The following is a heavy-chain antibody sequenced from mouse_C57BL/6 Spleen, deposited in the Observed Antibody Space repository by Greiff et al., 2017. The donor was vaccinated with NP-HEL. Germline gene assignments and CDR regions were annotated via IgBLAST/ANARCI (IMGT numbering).Heavy chain of an antibody. CDR1: GYTFTSYD. V-gene: IGHV1-85*01. Sequence: VQLQESGPELVKPGASVKLSCKASGYTFTSYDINWVKQRPGQGLEWIGWIYPRDGSTKYNEKFKGKATLTVDTSSSTAYMELHSLTSEDSAVYFCARERDGYFPYYYAMDYWGQGTSVTVSS. D-gene: IGHD2-3*01. CDR3: ARERDGYFPYYYAMDY. CDR2: IYPRDGST. J-gene: IGHJ4*01.